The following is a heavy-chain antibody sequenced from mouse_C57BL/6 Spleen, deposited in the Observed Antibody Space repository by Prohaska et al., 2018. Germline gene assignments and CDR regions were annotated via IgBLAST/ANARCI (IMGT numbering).Heavy chain of an antibody. V-gene: IGHV4-1*01. J-gene: IGHJ1*03. D-gene: IGHD4-1*01. CDR2: INPDSSTI. Sequence: EVKLLQSGGGLVQPGGSLKLSCAASGIDFSRYWMSWVRRAPGKGLEWSGDINPDSSTINYAPSLKDKFIISRDNAKNTLYLQMSKVRSEDTALYYCASPNWDWYFDVWGTGTTVTVSS. CDR1: GIDFSRYW. CDR3: ASPNWDWYFDV.